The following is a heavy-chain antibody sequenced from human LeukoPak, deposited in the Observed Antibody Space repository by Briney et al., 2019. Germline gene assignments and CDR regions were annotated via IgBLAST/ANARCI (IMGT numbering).Heavy chain of an antibody. CDR3: ARDEGYCRGGSCYSAEYFQH. CDR1: GFTFSSYS. Sequence: GGSLRLSCAASGFTFSSYSMNWVRQAPGKGLEWVAMIWYDGSSKYYADSVKGRFTISRDNSKNTLHLQMNSLRAEDTAVYYCARDEGYCRGGSCYSAEYFQHWGQGTLVTVSS. CDR2: IWYDGSSK. V-gene: IGHV3-33*08. D-gene: IGHD2-15*01. J-gene: IGHJ1*01.